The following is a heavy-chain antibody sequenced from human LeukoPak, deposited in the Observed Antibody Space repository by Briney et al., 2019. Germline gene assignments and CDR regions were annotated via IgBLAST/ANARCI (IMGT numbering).Heavy chain of an antibody. V-gene: IGHV1-18*01. D-gene: IGHD1-14*01. CDR1: GYTFTSYG. CDR2: ISAYNGNT. CDR3: ARDTTFFPPAPPDY. Sequence: VASVKVSCKASGYTFTSYGISWVRQAPGQGLEWMGWISAYNGNTNYAQKLQGRVTMTTDTSTSTAYMELRSLRSDDTAVYYCARDTTFFPPAPPDYWGQGTLVTVSS. J-gene: IGHJ4*02.